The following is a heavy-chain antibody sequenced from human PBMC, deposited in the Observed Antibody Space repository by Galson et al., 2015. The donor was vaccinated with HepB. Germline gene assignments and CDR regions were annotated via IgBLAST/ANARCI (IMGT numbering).Heavy chain of an antibody. J-gene: IGHJ3*02. CDR2: MNPNSGNT. Sequence: SVKVSCKASGGTFSSYAISWVRQASGQGLEWMGWMNPNSGNTGYAQKFQGRVTMTRNTSISTAYMELSSLRSEDTAVYYCARTMDYYDSSGYYYTFLLFAFDIWGQGTMVTVSS. V-gene: IGHV1-8*02. CDR3: ARTMDYYDSSGYYYTFLLFAFDI. D-gene: IGHD3-22*01. CDR1: GGTFSSYA.